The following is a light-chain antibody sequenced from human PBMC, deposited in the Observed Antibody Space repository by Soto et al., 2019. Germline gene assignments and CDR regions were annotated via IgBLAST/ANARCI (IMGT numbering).Light chain of an antibody. CDR2: EVN. CDR1: SSDVGSFNL. V-gene: IGLV2-23*02. CDR3: CSYAGSSTLV. J-gene: IGLJ2*01. Sequence: QSVLTQPASVSGSPGQSITISCTGTSSDVGSFNLVSWYLQHPGKAPKLIIFEVNKRPSGVSNRFSGSKSGNTASLTISGLQAEDEADYYCCSYAGSSTLVFGGGTQLTVL.